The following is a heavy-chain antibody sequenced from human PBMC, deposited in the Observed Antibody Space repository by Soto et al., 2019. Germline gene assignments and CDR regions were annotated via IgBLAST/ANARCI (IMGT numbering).Heavy chain of an antibody. CDR2: IKQDGSEK. Sequence: GGSLRLSCAASGFTFSNYWMSWVRQAPGKGLEWVANIKQDGSEKYYVDSVKGRFTISRDNAKNSLYLQMDSLRAEDTAVYYCARGWATIADWGQGTLVTVSS. CDR3: ARGWATIAD. V-gene: IGHV3-7*01. D-gene: IGHD5-12*01. CDR1: GFTFSNYW. J-gene: IGHJ4*02.